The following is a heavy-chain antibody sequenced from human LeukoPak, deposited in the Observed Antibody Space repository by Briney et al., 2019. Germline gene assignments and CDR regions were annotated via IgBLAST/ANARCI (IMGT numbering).Heavy chain of an antibody. CDR2: IYYSGST. Sequence: SETLSLTCTVSGGSISSSSCYWGWIRQPPGKGLEWIGSIYYSGSTYYNPSLKSRVTISVDTSKNQFSLKLSSVTAADTAVYYCARVDGRCSGGSCYSYYYYYGMDVWGQGTTVTVSS. CDR1: GGSISSSSCY. V-gene: IGHV4-39*07. CDR3: ARVDGRCSGGSCYSYYYYYGMDV. D-gene: IGHD2-15*01. J-gene: IGHJ6*02.